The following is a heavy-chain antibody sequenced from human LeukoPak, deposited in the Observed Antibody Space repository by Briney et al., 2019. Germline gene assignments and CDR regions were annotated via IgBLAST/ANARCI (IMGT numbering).Heavy chain of an antibody. CDR1: GYTFTSYY. Sequence: ASVKVSCKASGYTFTSYYMHWVRQAPGQGLEWMGLINPSGGSTSYAQKFQGRVTMTRDTSTSTVYMELSSLRSEDTAVYYCARIRRLSNCSSTSCYGFDPWGQGTLVTVSS. CDR2: INPSGGST. CDR3: ARIRRLSNCSSTSCYGFDP. V-gene: IGHV1-46*01. J-gene: IGHJ5*02. D-gene: IGHD2-2*01.